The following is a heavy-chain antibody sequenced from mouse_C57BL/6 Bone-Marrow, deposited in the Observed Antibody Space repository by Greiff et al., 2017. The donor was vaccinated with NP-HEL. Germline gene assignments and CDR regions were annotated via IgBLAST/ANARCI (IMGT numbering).Heavy chain of an antibody. CDR3: ARGYYGSLHWYFDV. D-gene: IGHD1-1*01. CDR2: INPGSGGT. Sequence: VQLQQSGAELVRPGTSVKVSCKASGYAFTNYLIEWVKQRPGQGLEWIGVINPGSGGTNYNEKFKGKATLTADKSSSTAYMQLSSLTSEDSAVYFCARGYYGSLHWYFDVWGTGTTVTVSS. V-gene: IGHV1-54*01. J-gene: IGHJ1*03. CDR1: GYAFTNYL.